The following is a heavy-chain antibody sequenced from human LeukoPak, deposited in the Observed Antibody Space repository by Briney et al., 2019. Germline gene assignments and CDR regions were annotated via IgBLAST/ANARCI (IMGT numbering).Heavy chain of an antibody. CDR2: IYYSGST. Sequence: SETLSLTCTVSGGSISSSSYYWGWIRQPPGKGPEWIGSIYYSGSTYYNPSLKSRVTMSVDTSKNQFSLKLSSVTAVDTAVYYCARKATTGPTKAAFDIWGQGTMVTVSS. D-gene: IGHD4-17*01. CDR3: ARKATTGPTKAAFDI. J-gene: IGHJ3*02. CDR1: GGSISSSSYY. V-gene: IGHV4-39*07.